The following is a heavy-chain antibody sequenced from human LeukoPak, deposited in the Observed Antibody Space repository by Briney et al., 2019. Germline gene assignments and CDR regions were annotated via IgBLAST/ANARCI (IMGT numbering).Heavy chain of an antibody. Sequence: KPSETLSLTCAVSGGSISSSNWWSWVRQPPGKGLEWIGEIYHSGSTNYNPSLKSRVTISVDKSKNQFSLKLSSVTAADTAVYYCAREVSGFGELSFDIWGQGTMVTVSS. V-gene: IGHV4-4*02. CDR1: GGSISSSNW. CDR3: AREVSGFGELSFDI. CDR2: IYHSGST. D-gene: IGHD3-10*01. J-gene: IGHJ3*02.